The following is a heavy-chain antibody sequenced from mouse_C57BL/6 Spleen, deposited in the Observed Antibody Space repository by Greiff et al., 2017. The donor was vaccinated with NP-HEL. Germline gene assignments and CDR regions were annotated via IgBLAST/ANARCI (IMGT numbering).Heavy chain of an antibody. Sequence: EVKLMESGPGMVKPSQSLSLTCTVTGYSITSGYDWHWIRHFPGNKLEWMGYISYSGSTNYNPSLKSRISITHDTSKNHFFLKLNSVTTEDTATYYCARDGYDESWFAYWGQGTLVTVSA. J-gene: IGHJ3*01. CDR2: ISYSGST. CDR3: ARDGYDESWFAY. V-gene: IGHV3-1*01. D-gene: IGHD2-2*01. CDR1: GYSITSGYD.